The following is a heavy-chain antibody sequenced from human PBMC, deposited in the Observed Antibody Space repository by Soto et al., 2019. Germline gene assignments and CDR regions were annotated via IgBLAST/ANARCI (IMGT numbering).Heavy chain of an antibody. CDR1: GFTFRSYE. J-gene: IGHJ6*02. CDR2: ISSRGTTI. V-gene: IGHV3-48*03. Sequence: EVQLVESGGGLVQPGGSLRLSCAASGFTFRSYEMNWVRQAPGKGLEWISYISSRGTTIYYAGSVKGRFTISRDNAKNALYLQMNSLRAEDTALYYCARRTVTYSRGMDVWGQGTTVTVSS. CDR3: ARRTVTYSRGMDV. D-gene: IGHD4-17*01.